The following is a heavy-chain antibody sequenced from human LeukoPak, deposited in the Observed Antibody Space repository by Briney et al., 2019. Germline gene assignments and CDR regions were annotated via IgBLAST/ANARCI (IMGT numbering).Heavy chain of an antibody. J-gene: IGHJ6*04. V-gene: IGHV3-30*02. CDR1: EFPFRKYA. Sequence: GGSLRLSCASSEFPFRKYAMHWVRQAPGKGLEWVAFIRFDGSNKNYADSVKGRFTISRDNSKKTLFLQMNSLRAEDTAVYYCAELGITMIGGVWGKGTTVTISS. D-gene: IGHD3-10*02. CDR2: IRFDGSNK. CDR3: AELGITMIGGV.